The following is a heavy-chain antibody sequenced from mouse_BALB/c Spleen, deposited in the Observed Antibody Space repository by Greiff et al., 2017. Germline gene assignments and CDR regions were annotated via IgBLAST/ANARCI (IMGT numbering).Heavy chain of an antibody. CDR1: GFTFSSYG. CDR2: ISSGGSYT. D-gene: IGHD2-14*01. Sequence: EVHLVESGGDLVKPGGSLKLSCAASGFTFSSYGMSWVRQTPDKRLEWVATISSGGSYTYYPDSVKGRFTISRDNAKNTLYLQMSSLKSEDTAMYYCARDRYDGGDAMDYWGQGTSVTVSS. CDR3: ARDRYDGGDAMDY. V-gene: IGHV5-6*01. J-gene: IGHJ4*01.